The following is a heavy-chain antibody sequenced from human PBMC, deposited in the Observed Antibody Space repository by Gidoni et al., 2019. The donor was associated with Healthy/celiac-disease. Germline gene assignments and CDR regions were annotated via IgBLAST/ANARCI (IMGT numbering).Heavy chain of an antibody. Sequence: SVKGRFTISRDNAKNSLYLQMNSLRAEDTAVYYCARVGGPPQATIFMHHTYYFDYWGQGTLVTVSS. J-gene: IGHJ4*02. V-gene: IGHV3-21*01. CDR3: ARVGGPPQATIFMHHTYYFDY. D-gene: IGHD3-3*01.